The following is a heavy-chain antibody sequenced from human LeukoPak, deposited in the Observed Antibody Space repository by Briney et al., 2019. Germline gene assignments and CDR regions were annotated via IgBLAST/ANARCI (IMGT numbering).Heavy chain of an antibody. CDR1: GFTFSSYG. J-gene: IGHJ4*02. Sequence: GGTLRLSCAASGFTFSSYGMSWVRQAPGKGLEWVAVISYDGSNKYYADSVKGRFTISRDNSKNTLYLQMNSLRAEDTAVYYCAKGYYGSGSYVVDYWGQGTLVTVS. V-gene: IGHV3-30*18. CDR2: ISYDGSNK. CDR3: AKGYYGSGSYVVDY. D-gene: IGHD3-10*01.